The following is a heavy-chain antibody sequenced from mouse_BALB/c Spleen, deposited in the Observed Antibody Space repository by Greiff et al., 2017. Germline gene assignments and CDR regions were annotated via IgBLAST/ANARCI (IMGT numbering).Heavy chain of an antibody. CDR2: IWGDGST. Sequence: VQRVESGPGLVAPSQSLSITCTVSGFSLTGYGVNCVRQPPGKGLEWLGMIWGDGSTDYNSALKSRLSISKDNSKSQVFLKMNSLQTDDTARYYCARDDGRGFAYWGQGTLVTVSA. V-gene: IGHV2-6-7*01. CDR3: ARDDGRGFAY. J-gene: IGHJ3*01. D-gene: IGHD1-1*01. CDR1: GFSLTGYG.